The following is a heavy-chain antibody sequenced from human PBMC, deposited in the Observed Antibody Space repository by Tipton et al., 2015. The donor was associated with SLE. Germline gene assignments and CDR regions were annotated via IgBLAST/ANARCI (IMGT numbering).Heavy chain of an antibody. CDR2: ISAYNGNT. Sequence: QLVQSGAEVKKPGASVKVSCKASGYTFTSYGISWVRQAPGQGLEWMGWISAYNGNTNYAQKLQGRVTMTTDTSTSTAYMELRSLRSDDTAVYYCAGEMGAYYYYYGMDVWGQGTTVTVSS. CDR3: AGEMGAYYYYYGMDV. CDR1: GYTFTSYG. V-gene: IGHV1-18*01. J-gene: IGHJ6*02. D-gene: IGHD1-26*01.